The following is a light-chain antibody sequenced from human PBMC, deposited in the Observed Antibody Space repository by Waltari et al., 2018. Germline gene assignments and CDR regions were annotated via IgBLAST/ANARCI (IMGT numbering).Light chain of an antibody. CDR3: LHYSSSPYS. J-gene: IGKJ2*03. V-gene: IGKV1D-16*01. CDR2: KAS. Sequence: DIQMTQSPSSLSASVGDTVTITCRASQRISSWLDWYQQKPGKAPKFLIYKASSLQSGVPSRVSGSGSGTEFTLTISSLQPEDFATYYCLHYSSSPYSFGQGTKVEIK. CDR1: QRISSW.